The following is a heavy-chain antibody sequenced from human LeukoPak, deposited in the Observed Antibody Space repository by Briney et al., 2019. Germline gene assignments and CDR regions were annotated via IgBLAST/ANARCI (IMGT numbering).Heavy chain of an antibody. CDR3: ARRRSTSGVGI. CDR2: INHSGST. D-gene: IGHD2-2*01. Sequence: PSETLSLTCAVYGGSFSGYYWSWIRQPPGKGLEWIGEINHSGSTYYNPSLKSRVTISVDTSKNQFSLKLSSVTAADTAVYYCARRRSTSGVGIWGQGTMVTVSS. V-gene: IGHV4-34*01. J-gene: IGHJ3*02. CDR1: GGSFSGYY.